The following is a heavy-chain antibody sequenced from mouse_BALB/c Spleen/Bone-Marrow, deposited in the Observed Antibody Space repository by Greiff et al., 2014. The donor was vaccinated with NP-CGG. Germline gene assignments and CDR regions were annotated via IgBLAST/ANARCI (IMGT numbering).Heavy chain of an antibody. D-gene: IGHD2-1*01. CDR3: ARGIYYGNYVYAMGY. CDR2: IAPGSGST. J-gene: IGHJ4*01. CDR1: GYTFTNYW. Sequence: DLVKPGASVKLSCKASGYTFTNYWINWIKQRPGQGLEWIGRIAPGSGSTYYNEMFKGKATLTVDTSSSTAYIQLSNLSSEDSAVYFCARGIYYGNYVYAMGYWGQGTSVTVSS. V-gene: IGHV1S41*01.